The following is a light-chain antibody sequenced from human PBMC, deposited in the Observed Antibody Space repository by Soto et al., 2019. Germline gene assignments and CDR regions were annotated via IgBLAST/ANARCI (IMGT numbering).Light chain of an antibody. CDR3: GTWDSSLSDVG. V-gene: IGLV1-51*01. CDR1: SSNIGHNY. Sequence: QSVLTQPPSVSAAPGQKVTIPCSGSSSNIGHNYVSWYQQLPGTAPKLLIYDNNKRPSGIPDRFSGSKSGTSATLGITGLQTGDEADYYCGTWDSSLSDVGFGGGTKVTVL. CDR2: DNN. J-gene: IGLJ2*01.